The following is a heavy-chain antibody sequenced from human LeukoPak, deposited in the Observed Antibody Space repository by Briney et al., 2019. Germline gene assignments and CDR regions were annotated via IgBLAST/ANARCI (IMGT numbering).Heavy chain of an antibody. J-gene: IGHJ6*04. V-gene: IGHV4-59*11. Sequence: SETLSLTCTVSGGSISSHYWSWIRQPPGKGLEWIGYIYYSGSTNYNPSLKSRVTISVDTSRNQFSLKLSSVTAADTAVYYCAGTGDIVVVPAANFDWTLLDVWGKGTTVTASS. CDR2: IYYSGST. CDR1: GGSISSHY. D-gene: IGHD2-2*01. CDR3: AGTGDIVVVPAANFDWTLLDV.